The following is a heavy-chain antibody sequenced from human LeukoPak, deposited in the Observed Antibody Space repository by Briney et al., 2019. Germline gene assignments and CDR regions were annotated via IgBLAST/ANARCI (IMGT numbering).Heavy chain of an antibody. CDR1: GLTFADYA. CDR2: ISWNSGNI. V-gene: IGHV3-9*01. J-gene: IGHJ4*02. Sequence: GGSLRLSCAASGLTFADYAMHWVRQAPGKGLEWVSGISWNSGNIGYADSVKGRFTISRDNAKNSLYLQMNSLRAEDTAVYYCARESSLPTLAAPPGDWGQGTLVTVSS. D-gene: IGHD6-6*01. CDR3: ARESSLPTLAAPPGD.